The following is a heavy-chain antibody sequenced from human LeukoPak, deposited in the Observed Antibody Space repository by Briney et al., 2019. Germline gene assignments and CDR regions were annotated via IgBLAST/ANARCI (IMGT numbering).Heavy chain of an antibody. Sequence: PSETLSLTCTVSGGSISSYYWSWIRQPPGKGLEWIGYIYYSGSTNYNPSLKSRVTISVDTSKNQFSLKLSSVTAADTAVYYCARDGDFWSGWGYYMDVWGKGTTVTVSS. CDR3: ARDGDFWSGWGYYMDV. CDR2: IYYSGST. CDR1: GGSISSYY. V-gene: IGHV4-59*12. D-gene: IGHD3-3*01. J-gene: IGHJ6*03.